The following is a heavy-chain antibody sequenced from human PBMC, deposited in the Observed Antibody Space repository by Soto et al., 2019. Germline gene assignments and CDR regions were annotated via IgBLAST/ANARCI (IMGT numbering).Heavy chain of an antibody. CDR3: AKLGSGYYTGLYFDY. V-gene: IGHV3-7*03. CDR2: MKKDGSEK. Sequence: GGSLRLSCAASGFSFGDYWMSWVRQAPGKGLEWVAHMKKDGSEKYYVDSVKGRFSVSRDNSKNSLYLQMDSLRAEDTAVYYCAKLGSGYYTGLYFDYWGQGALVTVSS. CDR1: GFSFGDYW. D-gene: IGHD3-3*01. J-gene: IGHJ4*02.